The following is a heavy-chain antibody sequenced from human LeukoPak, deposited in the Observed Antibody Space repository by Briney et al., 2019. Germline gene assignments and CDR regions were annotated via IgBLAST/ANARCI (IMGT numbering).Heavy chain of an antibody. CDR2: INHSGST. CDR1: GGSFSGYY. J-gene: IGHJ4*02. Sequence: SETLSLTCAVYGGSFSGYYWSWIRQPPGKGLEWIGEINHSGSTNYNPSLKSRVTISVDTSKNQFSLKLRSVTAADTAVYYCARESHAGNFDYWGQGTLVTVSS. V-gene: IGHV4-34*01. CDR3: ARESHAGNFDY.